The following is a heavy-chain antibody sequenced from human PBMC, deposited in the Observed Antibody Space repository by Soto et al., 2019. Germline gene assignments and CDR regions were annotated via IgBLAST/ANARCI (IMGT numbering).Heavy chain of an antibody. CDR2: IRSKAYGGTT. Sequence: GGALRVSCTASGFTLGEYAMSWFRQAPGKGLEWVGFIRSKAYGGTTEYAASVKGRFTISRDDSKSIAYLQMNSLKTEDTAVYYCTIPLMTTHGSFDPWCQGTLVTVSS. D-gene: IGHD3-16*01. CDR3: TIPLMTTHGSFDP. V-gene: IGHV3-49*03. CDR1: GFTLGEYA. J-gene: IGHJ5*02.